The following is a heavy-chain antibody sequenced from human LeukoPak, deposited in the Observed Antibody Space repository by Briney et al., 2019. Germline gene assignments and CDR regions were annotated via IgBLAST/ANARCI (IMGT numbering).Heavy chain of an antibody. Sequence: PSETLSLTCTVSGGSISSYYWGWIRQPPGKGLEWIGSIYYSGSTYYNPSLKSRVTISVDTSKNQFSLKLSSVTAADTAVYYCARQYYYGSGTDYWGQGTLVTVSS. CDR2: IYYSGST. CDR3: ARQYYYGSGTDY. J-gene: IGHJ4*02. D-gene: IGHD3-10*01. CDR1: GGSISSYY. V-gene: IGHV4-39*01.